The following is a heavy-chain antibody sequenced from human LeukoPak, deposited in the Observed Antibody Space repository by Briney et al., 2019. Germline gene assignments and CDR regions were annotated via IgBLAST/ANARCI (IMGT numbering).Heavy chain of an antibody. CDR3: ATEGSTISYGMDV. CDR1: GGTFSSYA. CDR2: IIPIFGIA. D-gene: IGHD3-3*01. Sequence: SMKVSCKASGGTFSSYAISWVRQAPGQGLEWMGRIIPIFGIANYAQKFQGRVTITADKSTSTAYMELSSLRSEDTAVYYCATEGSTISYGMDVWGQGTTVTVSS. V-gene: IGHV1-69*04. J-gene: IGHJ6*02.